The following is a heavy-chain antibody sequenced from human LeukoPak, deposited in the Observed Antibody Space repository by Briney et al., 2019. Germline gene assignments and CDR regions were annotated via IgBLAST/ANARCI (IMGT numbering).Heavy chain of an antibody. CDR3: ARTSFTPTSPGGKFDY. CDR1: GDSIGSGRYY. D-gene: IGHD2-15*01. V-gene: IGHV4-31*03. J-gene: IGHJ4*02. CDR2: IYYSGTT. Sequence: PSQTLSLTCTVSGDSIGSGRYYWSWIRQHPEKGLEWIGIIYYSGTTYYNPSLQSRVTISVDTSKNQFFLQFNSVTAADTAVYYCARTSFTPTSPGGKFDYWGQGTVVAVSS.